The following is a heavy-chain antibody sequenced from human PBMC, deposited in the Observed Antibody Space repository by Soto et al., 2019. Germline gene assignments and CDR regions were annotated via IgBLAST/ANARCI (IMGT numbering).Heavy chain of an antibody. J-gene: IGHJ4*02. V-gene: IGHV3-23*01. D-gene: IGHD3-10*01. CDR1: GFTFNNYA. Sequence: EVQLLESGGGLVQPGGSLRLSCAASGFTFNNYAMTWVRQAPGKGLGGGSAISGGGDTTSYADSVKGRFTVSRDGSKNTLYLQMSSLRAEDTALYYCAKGRGGSGSLTPRVDFWGQGTLVTVSS. CDR2: ISGGGDTT. CDR3: AKGRGGSGSLTPRVDF.